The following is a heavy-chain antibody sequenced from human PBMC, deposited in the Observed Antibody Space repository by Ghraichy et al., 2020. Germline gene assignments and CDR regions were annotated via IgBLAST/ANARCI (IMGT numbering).Heavy chain of an antibody. J-gene: IGHJ4*02. V-gene: IGHV3-30*04. CDR1: GFTFSSYA. CDR3: ARDAADPLTIFGVVIREGYFDY. CDR2: ISYDGSNK. D-gene: IGHD3-3*01. Sequence: GGSLRLSCAASGFTFSSYAMHWVRQAPGKGLEWVAVISYDGSNKYYADSVKGRFTISRDNSKNTLYLQMNSLRAEDTAVYYCARDAADPLTIFGVVIREGYFDYWGQGTLVTVSS.